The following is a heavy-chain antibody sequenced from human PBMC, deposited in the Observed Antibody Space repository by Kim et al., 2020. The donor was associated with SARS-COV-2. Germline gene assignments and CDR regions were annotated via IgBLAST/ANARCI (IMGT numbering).Heavy chain of an antibody. J-gene: IGHJ4*02. CDR1: GFNFASNA. D-gene: IGHD1-26*01. Sequence: GGSLRLSCAASGFNFASNAMGWIRQAPGKGLEWVSGINGYDGNTKSADSVNGRFTISRDISKNTLYLQMNSLRIEDTAVYYCVKGFSGNYYYFDNWGQGTPVTVSS. CDR3: VKGFSGNYYYFDN. CDR2: INGYDGNT. V-gene: IGHV3-23*01.